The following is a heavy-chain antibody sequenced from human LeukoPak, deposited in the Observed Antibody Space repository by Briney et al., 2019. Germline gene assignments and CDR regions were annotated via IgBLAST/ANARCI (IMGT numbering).Heavy chain of an antibody. Sequence: SETLSLTCTVSGGSISSFYWSWIRQPPGKGLEWIGFISYSGSTDYNPSLKTRVTMSVDTSKNQFSLKLSSVTAADTAVYYCARHHSGSYYHFDDWGQGTLVTVS. J-gene: IGHJ4*02. CDR3: ARHHSGSYYHFDD. V-gene: IGHV4-59*08. D-gene: IGHD1-26*01. CDR1: GGSISSFY. CDR2: ISYSGST.